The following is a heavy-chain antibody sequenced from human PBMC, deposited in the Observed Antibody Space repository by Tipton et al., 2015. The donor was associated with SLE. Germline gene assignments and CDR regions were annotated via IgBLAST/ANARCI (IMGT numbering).Heavy chain of an antibody. Sequence: TLSLTCTVSGGSITSNLHSWGWVRQSPGKGLEWLGLIYYSGSTYYNPSLMSRVTISLATSKNQFSLNLNSVTAADTAVYYCARDPNGGYGSFDYWGLGALVTVSS. CDR3: ARDPNGGYGSFDY. J-gene: IGHJ4*02. CDR1: GGSITSNLHS. V-gene: IGHV4-39*07. CDR2: IYYSGST. D-gene: IGHD7-27*01.